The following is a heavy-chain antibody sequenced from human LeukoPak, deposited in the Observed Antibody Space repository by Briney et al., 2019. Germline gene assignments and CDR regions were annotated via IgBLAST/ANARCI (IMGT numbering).Heavy chain of an antibody. CDR2: TYYRSKWYN. D-gene: IGHD3-10*01. J-gene: IGHJ4*02. V-gene: IGHV6-1*01. Sequence: SQTLSLTCAISGDSVSSNSAGWNWIRLSPSRGLEWLGRTYYRSKWYNDYAVSVESRITINPDTSKNQFSLQLSSVNPEDTAVYYCARLGSGSNYWGQGTLVTVSS. CDR3: ARLGSGSNY. CDR1: GDSVSSNSAG.